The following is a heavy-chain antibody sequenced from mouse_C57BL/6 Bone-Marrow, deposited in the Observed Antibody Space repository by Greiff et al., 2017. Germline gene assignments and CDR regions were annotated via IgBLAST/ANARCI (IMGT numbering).Heavy chain of an antibody. CDR1: GYTFTSYG. Sequence: QVQLQQSGAELARPGASVKLSCKASGYTFTSYGISWVKQRTGQGLEWIGEIYPRSGNTYYNEKFKGKATLTADKSSSTAYMELRSLTSADSAVYFCARLGYYGSSFAYWGQGTLVTVAA. V-gene: IGHV1-81*01. CDR3: ARLGYYGSSFAY. J-gene: IGHJ3*01. D-gene: IGHD1-1*01. CDR2: IYPRSGNT.